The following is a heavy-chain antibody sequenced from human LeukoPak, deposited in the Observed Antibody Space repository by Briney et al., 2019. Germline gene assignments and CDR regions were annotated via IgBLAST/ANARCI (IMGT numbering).Heavy chain of an antibody. CDR2: INPNSGGT. Sequence: ASVKVSCKASGYTFTGYYMHWVRQAPGQGLEWMGWINPNSGGTNYAQKFQGRVTMTRDTSISTAYMELSRLRSDDTAVYYCARGTQWLGPARFDPWGQGTLVTVSS. V-gene: IGHV1-2*02. CDR3: ARGTQWLGPARFDP. J-gene: IGHJ5*02. D-gene: IGHD6-19*01. CDR1: GYTFTGYY.